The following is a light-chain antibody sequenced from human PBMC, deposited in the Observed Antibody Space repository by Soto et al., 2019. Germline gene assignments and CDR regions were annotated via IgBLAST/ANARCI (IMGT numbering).Light chain of an antibody. CDR2: GAS. CDR3: QQFASSPYT. J-gene: IGKJ2*01. Sequence: DIVLTQSPGTLSLSPGERATLSCRASQSVSSSYLTWYQQKPGQAPRLLIYGASSRATSFPDRFSGSGSGTDFTLTISRLEPEDFAVYYCQQFASSPYTFGQGTKLEIK. V-gene: IGKV3-20*01. CDR1: QSVSSSY.